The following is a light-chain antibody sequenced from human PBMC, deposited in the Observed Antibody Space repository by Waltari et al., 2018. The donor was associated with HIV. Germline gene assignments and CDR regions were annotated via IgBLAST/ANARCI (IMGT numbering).Light chain of an antibody. V-gene: IGLV2-11*01. Sequence: QSALTQPRSVSGSPGQSVTISCTGTSSDIGTYNYVSWYQQHPAKAPKLMIYDVSQRPSGVPDRVSGSKAGNTASLTISVLQAEDEADYYCCSYAGTYVFGTGTKVTVL. CDR2: DVS. CDR3: CSYAGTYV. CDR1: SSDIGTYNY. J-gene: IGLJ1*01.